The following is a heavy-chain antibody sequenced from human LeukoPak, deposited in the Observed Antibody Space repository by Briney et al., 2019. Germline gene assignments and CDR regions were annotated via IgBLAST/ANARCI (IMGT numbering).Heavy chain of an antibody. D-gene: IGHD3-22*01. CDR2: IYPGYSDT. CDR3: ASTDSSGSNDAFDI. V-gene: IGHV5-51*01. Sequence: GESLKISCKGSGYSFSSYWIGWVRHMPGKGLEWMGIIYPGYSDTRYSPSFQGQVTISADKSISTAYLQWSSLKASDTAMYYCASTDSSGSNDAFDIWGQGTMVTVSS. CDR1: GYSFSSYW. J-gene: IGHJ3*02.